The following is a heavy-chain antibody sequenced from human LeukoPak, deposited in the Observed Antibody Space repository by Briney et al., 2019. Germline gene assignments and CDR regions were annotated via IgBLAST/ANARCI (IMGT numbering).Heavy chain of an antibody. D-gene: IGHD3-3*01. Sequence: SETLSLTCTVSGDSISSTSSYWGWIRQPPGKGLEWIGSAYYSGTTYKNPSLKSRVTISVDTSKNQFSLNLISVTAADTAVYYCARASGYFDAFDIWGQGTMVTVSS. J-gene: IGHJ3*02. CDR1: GDSISSTSSY. V-gene: IGHV4-39*01. CDR3: ARASGYFDAFDI. CDR2: AYYSGTT.